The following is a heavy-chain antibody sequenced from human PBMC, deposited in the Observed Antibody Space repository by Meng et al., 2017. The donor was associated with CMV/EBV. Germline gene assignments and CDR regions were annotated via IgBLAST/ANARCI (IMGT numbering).Heavy chain of an antibody. J-gene: IGHJ4*02. Sequence: GESLKISCAASGFTFSSCWMSWVRQAPGKGLEWVANIKQDGSEKYYVDSVKGRFTIPRDNAKNALYMQMNSLRGEDTAVYYCARDLTGSYSAWGQGTLVTVSS. D-gene: IGHD1-26*01. CDR3: ARDLTGSYSA. CDR1: GFTFSSCW. CDR2: IKQDGSEK. V-gene: IGHV3-7*03.